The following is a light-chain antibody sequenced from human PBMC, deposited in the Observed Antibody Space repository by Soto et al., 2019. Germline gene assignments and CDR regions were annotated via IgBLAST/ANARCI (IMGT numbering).Light chain of an antibody. CDR2: GNG. V-gene: IGLV1-40*01. CDR3: QSYDSSLSGSEV. Sequence: QSALTQPPSVSGAPGQRVTISCTGSSSNIGAGHDVHWYQQLPGTAPKLLIYGNGNRPSGVPERFYGSKSGTSASLAITGLQAEDEADYYCQSYDSSLSGSEVFGTGTKVTVL. CDR1: SSNIGAGHD. J-gene: IGLJ1*01.